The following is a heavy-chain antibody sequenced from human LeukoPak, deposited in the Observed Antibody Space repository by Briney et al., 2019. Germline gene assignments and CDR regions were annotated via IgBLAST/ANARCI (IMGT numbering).Heavy chain of an antibody. Sequence: GGSLRLSCAVSGFTIRSYAMNWVRQAPGKGLEWVSTISASTDSTYYTDSVKGRFTISRDNFRNMLHLEMNSLRAEDTAVYYCAKGGAVPWTGPDYWGQGTLVTVSS. CDR3: AKGGAVPWTGPDY. V-gene: IGHV3-23*01. J-gene: IGHJ4*02. CDR2: ISASTDST. CDR1: GFTIRSYA. D-gene: IGHD6-19*01.